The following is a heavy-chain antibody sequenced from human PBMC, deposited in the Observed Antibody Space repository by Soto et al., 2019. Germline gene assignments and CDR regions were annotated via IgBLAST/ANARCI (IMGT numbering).Heavy chain of an antibody. CDR3: ARDMTRTVVPYFDF. Sequence: QVQLVQSGAEVKKPGSSVKVSCKASGGTFSNYVVNWVRQAPGQGLEWMGRIIPISGAANYAQKFQGRVTITAAKSTSTSYMELSSLRSEDTAVYYCARDMTRTVVPYFDFWGQRTLVTVSS. CDR2: IIPISGAA. D-gene: IGHD1-7*01. V-gene: IGHV1-69*06. CDR1: GGTFSNYV. J-gene: IGHJ4*02.